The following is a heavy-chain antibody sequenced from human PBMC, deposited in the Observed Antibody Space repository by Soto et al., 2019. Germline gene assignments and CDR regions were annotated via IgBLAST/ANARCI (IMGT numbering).Heavy chain of an antibody. D-gene: IGHD3-22*01. V-gene: IGHV1-69*06. CDR2: IIPIFGTA. Sequence: GASVKVSCKASGGTFSSYAISWVRQAPGQGLEWMGGIIPIFGTANYAQKFQGRVTITADKSTSTAYMELSSLRSEDTAVYYCASGLYDSSGFIRDAFVIWGQGTIVTVSS. CDR1: GGTFSSYA. J-gene: IGHJ3*02. CDR3: ASGLYDSSGFIRDAFVI.